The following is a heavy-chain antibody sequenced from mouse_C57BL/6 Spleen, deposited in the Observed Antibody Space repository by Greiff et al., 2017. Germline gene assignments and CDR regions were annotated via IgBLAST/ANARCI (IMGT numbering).Heavy chain of an antibody. CDR2: IYPGDGDT. D-gene: IGHD3-2*02. CDR1: GYAFSSYW. Sequence: VQLHQSGAELVKPGASVKISCKASGYAFSSYWMNWVKQRPGKGLEWIGQIYPGDGDTNYNGKFKGKATLTADKSSSTAYMQLSSLTSEDSAVYFCARGGSGYQFAYWGQGTLVTVSA. V-gene: IGHV1-80*01. CDR3: ARGGSGYQFAY. J-gene: IGHJ3*01.